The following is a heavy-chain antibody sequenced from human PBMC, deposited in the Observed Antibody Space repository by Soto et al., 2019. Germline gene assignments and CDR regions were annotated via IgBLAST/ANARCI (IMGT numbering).Heavy chain of an antibody. Sequence: QVQLEQSGSEVKKSGSSVNVSCKASGYSFSSHAITWVRQAPGQGLEWMGGIIPVFGTPSYAQKFQGRVTTSADKSTNTSYLELRSLRSEDTAVYYCARGGALSTSWYWGDGLDSWGQGTQVTVSS. V-gene: IGHV1-69*06. D-gene: IGHD6-13*01. CDR3: ARGGALSTSWYWGDGLDS. J-gene: IGHJ4*02. CDR1: GYSFSSHA. CDR2: IIPVFGTP.